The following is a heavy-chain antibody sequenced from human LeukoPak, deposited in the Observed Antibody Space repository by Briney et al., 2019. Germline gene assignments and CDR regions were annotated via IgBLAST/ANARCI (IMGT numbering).Heavy chain of an antibody. CDR3: TGFPYCSSTSCLILDV. V-gene: IGHV3-49*03. CDR2: IRSKAYGGTT. Sequence: GGSLRLSCTASGFTRGDYAMSLFRQAPGKGLEWVGFIRSKAYGGTTEYAASVKGRFTISRDDSKSIAYLQMNSLKTEDTAVYHCTGFPYCSSTSCLILDVWGQGTTVTVSS. D-gene: IGHD2-2*01. CDR1: GFTRGDYA. J-gene: IGHJ6*02.